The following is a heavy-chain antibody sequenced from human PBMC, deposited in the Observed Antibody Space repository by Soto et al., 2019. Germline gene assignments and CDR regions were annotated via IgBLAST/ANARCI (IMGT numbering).Heavy chain of an antibody. J-gene: IGHJ6*02. CDR3: ARFRNSYGFYYYYGMDV. D-gene: IGHD5-18*01. Sequence: SGPTLVNPTETLTLTCTVSGFSLSNARMGVSWIRQPPGKALEWLAHILSNDEKSYSTSLKSRLTISKDTSKSQVVLTMTNMDPVDTATYYCARFRNSYGFYYYYGMDVWGQGTTVNVSS. CDR1: GFSLSNARMG. V-gene: IGHV2-26*01. CDR2: ILSNDEK.